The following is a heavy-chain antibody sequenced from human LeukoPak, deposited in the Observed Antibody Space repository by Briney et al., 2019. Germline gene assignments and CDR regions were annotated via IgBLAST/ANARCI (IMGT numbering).Heavy chain of an antibody. CDR3: ARDPQFFYDRSGLDY. V-gene: IGHV4-39*07. J-gene: IGHJ4*01. Sequence: SETLSLTCTVSGDSISNINNYWAWIRQPPGKGLEWIGTIYYSGSTHYNPSLRSRVTLSVDTSKNQFSLNLSSVTAADTAVYYCARDPQFFYDRSGLDYWGHGTLVTVSS. CDR2: IYYSGST. CDR1: GDSISNINNY. D-gene: IGHD3-22*01.